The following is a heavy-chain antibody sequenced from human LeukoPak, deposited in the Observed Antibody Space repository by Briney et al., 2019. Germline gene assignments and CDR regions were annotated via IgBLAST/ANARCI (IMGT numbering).Heavy chain of an antibody. J-gene: IGHJ1*01. D-gene: IGHD3-16*01. CDR2: ISYDGSIK. Sequence: PGGSLRLSCAASGFTFSSYAMHWVRQASGKGLEWVAVISYDGSIKYYADSVKGRFTISRDNSKNTLYLQMNTLRAEDTAVYYCAKGLIYFQHWGQGTLVTVSS. CDR3: AKGLIYFQH. CDR1: GFTFSSYA. V-gene: IGHV3-30-3*01.